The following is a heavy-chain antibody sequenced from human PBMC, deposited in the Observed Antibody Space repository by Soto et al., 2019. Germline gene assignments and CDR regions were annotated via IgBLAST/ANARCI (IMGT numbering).Heavy chain of an antibody. Sequence: GGSLRLSCAASGFTFDDYAMHWVRQAPGKGLEWVSGISCNSVSIGYADSVKGRFTISRDNAKNSLYLQMNSLRAEDTALYYCAKSIAVAAGFLPPLDYGGQGTLVTVSS. CDR2: ISCNSVSI. CDR3: AKSIAVAAGFLPPLDY. D-gene: IGHD6-19*01. CDR1: GFTFDDYA. J-gene: IGHJ4*02. V-gene: IGHV3-9*01.